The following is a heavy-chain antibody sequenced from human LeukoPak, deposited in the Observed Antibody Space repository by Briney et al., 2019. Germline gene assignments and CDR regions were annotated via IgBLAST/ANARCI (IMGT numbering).Heavy chain of an antibody. CDR1: GFTFSSYS. Sequence: GGSLRLSCAASGFTFSSYSMNWVRQAPGKGLEWVSAISGSGGSTYYADSVKGRFTISRDNSKNTLYLQMNSLRAEDTAVYYCVLYGDYESPDGFDIWGQGTMVTVSS. CDR2: ISGSGGST. V-gene: IGHV3-23*01. D-gene: IGHD4-17*01. J-gene: IGHJ3*02. CDR3: VLYGDYESPDGFDI.